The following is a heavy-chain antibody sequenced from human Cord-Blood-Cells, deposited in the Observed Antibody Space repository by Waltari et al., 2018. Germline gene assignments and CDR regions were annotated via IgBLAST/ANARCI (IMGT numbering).Heavy chain of an antibody. D-gene: IGHD6-13*01. V-gene: IGHV3-53*02. Sequence: EVQLVETGGGLIQPGGSLRLSCAASGFTVSSNYMSWVRQAPGKGLEWVSVIYSGGSTYSADTVKVRFTISRDNSKNTLYLQMNSLRAEDTAVYYCARGAAAGTLHPLLLDYWGQGTLVTVSS. CDR1: GFTVSSNY. CDR3: ARGAAAGTLHPLLLDY. J-gene: IGHJ4*02. CDR2: IYSGGST.